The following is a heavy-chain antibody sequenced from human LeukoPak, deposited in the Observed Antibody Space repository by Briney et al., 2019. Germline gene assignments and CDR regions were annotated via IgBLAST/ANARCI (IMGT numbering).Heavy chain of an antibody. V-gene: IGHV3-7*01. J-gene: IGHJ3*02. D-gene: IGHD1-26*01. Sequence: GGSLRLSCAASGFTFSSYWVSWVRQAPGKGLEWVANIKQDGSEKYYVDSVKGRFTISRDNAKNSLYLQMNSLRAEDTAAYYCARAGGTYYGIAFDIWGQGTMDTVSS. CDR1: GFTFSSYW. CDR2: IKQDGSEK. CDR3: ARAGGTYYGIAFDI.